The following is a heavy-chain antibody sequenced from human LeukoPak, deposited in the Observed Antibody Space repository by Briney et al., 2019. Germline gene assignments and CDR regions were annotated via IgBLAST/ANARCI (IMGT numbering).Heavy chain of an antibody. D-gene: IGHD3-22*01. CDR2: IYYSGST. V-gene: IGHV4-61*01. CDR1: GGSVSSGSYY. CDR3: ARESPSGYYNRPIDY. J-gene: IGHJ4*02. Sequence: SETLSLTCTVSGGSVSSGSYYWSWIRQPPGKGLEWIGYIYYSGSTNYNPSLKSRVTMSVDTSKNQFSLKLSSVTAADTAIYYCARESPSGYYNRPIDYWGQGTLVTVSS.